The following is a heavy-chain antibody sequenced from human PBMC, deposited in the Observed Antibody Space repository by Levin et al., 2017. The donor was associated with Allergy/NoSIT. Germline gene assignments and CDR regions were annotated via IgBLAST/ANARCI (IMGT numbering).Heavy chain of an antibody. D-gene: IGHD3-10*01. Sequence: HAGGSLRLSCEASGFTFSSYRMNWVRQAPGKGLEWVSYISSSSSTIYYADSVKGRFTISRDNARNSLYLQMNSLRAEDTAVYYCARGFTSGRDPFDIWGQGTMVTVSS. V-gene: IGHV3-48*01. J-gene: IGHJ3*02. CDR1: GFTFSSYR. CDR2: ISSSSSTI. CDR3: ARGFTSGRDPFDI.